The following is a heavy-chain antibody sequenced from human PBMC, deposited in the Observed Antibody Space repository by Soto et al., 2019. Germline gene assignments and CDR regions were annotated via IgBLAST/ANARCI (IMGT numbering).Heavy chain of an antibody. Sequence: SETLSLTCTVSGGSISSYYWSWIRQPAGKGLEWIGRIYTSGSTTYNPSLKSRVTISVETSKNHFSLKLSSVTAADTAVYYCARVRDSRPDGGHIDYWGQGNLVTVS. D-gene: IGHD6-13*01. CDR1: GGSISSYY. CDR3: ARVRDSRPDGGHIDY. V-gene: IGHV4-4*07. CDR2: IYTSGST. J-gene: IGHJ4*02.